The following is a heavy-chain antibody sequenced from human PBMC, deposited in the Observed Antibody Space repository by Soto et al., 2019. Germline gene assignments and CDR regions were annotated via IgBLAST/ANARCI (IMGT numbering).Heavy chain of an antibody. Sequence: PSETLSLTCTVSGGSISSYYWSWIRQPPGKGLEWIGYIYYSGSTNYNPSLESRVTISVDTSKNQFSLKLSSVTAADTAVYYCARVGYLEKQWLFGFDYWGQGTLVTVSS. CDR2: IYYSGST. V-gene: IGHV4-59*01. J-gene: IGHJ4*02. D-gene: IGHD6-19*01. CDR3: ARVGYLEKQWLFGFDY. CDR1: GGSISSYY.